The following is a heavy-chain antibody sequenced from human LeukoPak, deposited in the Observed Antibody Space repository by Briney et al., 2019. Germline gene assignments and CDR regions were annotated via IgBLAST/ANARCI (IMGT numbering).Heavy chain of an antibody. CDR2: ISSSSSNI. D-gene: IGHD2-2*02. J-gene: IGHJ4*02. Sequence: GGSLRLACAASGFTFSSYSMNWVRQAPGKGREWLSSISSSSSNIYYADSVKGRFTICRDNAKNSLYLQMNSLRAEDTAVYYCATDYSSTSCYTVRCWGQGTLVTVSS. CDR1: GFTFSSYS. V-gene: IGHV3-21*01. CDR3: ATDYSSTSCYTVRC.